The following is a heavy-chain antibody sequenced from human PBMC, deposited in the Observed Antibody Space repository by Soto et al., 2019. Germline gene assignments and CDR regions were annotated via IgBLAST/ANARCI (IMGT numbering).Heavy chain of an antibody. J-gene: IGHJ6*02. Sequence: LRLSCAASGFTFSSYGMHWVRQAPGKGLEWVAVIWYDGSNKYYADSVKGRFTISRDNSKNTLYLQMNSLRAEDTAVYYCARDYVPAAMGAHYGMDVWGQGTTVTVSS. V-gene: IGHV3-33*01. CDR3: ARDYVPAAMGAHYGMDV. CDR2: IWYDGSNK. D-gene: IGHD2-2*01. CDR1: GFTFSSYG.